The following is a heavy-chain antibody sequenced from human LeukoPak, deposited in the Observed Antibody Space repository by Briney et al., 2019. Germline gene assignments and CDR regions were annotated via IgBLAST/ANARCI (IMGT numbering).Heavy chain of an antibody. D-gene: IGHD1-26*01. J-gene: IGHJ3*01. CDR1: VFTFSEFG. CDR3: ARGAGTYYGTDTFDL. CDR2: IPSEENKI. V-gene: IGHV3-30*02. Sequence: PGRTLRLSCEASVFTFSEFGLHCVRQAPGKGLEWVAFIPSEENKIYYLASVRGRFTISRDNSKNTLFLQMSSLRHEDTAVYYCARGAGTYYGTDTFDLWGQGTMVTVSS.